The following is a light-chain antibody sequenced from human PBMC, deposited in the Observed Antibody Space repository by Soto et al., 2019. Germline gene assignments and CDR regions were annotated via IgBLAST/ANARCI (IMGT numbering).Light chain of an antibody. CDR2: WGS. CDR1: QSVFSSSSKRDF. V-gene: IGKV4-1*01. J-gene: IGKJ3*01. CDR3: QQYYNAPLT. Sequence: DIEVTQSPASLVLSLGENATINCKSSQSVFSSSSKRDFFAWYQHKPGRSPTLLIYWGSTRHSGVPERFSGSGSGTDLNFTIDNLQAEDVAVYYCQQYYNAPLTLGPGTKVEI.